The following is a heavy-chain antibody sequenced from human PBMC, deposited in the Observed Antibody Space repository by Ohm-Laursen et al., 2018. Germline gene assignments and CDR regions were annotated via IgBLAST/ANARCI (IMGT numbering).Heavy chain of an antibody. D-gene: IGHD6-19*01. CDR2: ISGSGGST. CDR3: ARDYREQWLVTDYYYGMDV. Sequence: SLRLSCAASGFTFSNFAMSWVRQAPRKGLEWVSGISGSGGSTYYADSVKGRFTISRDNSKNTLYLQMNSLRAEDTAVYYCARDYREQWLVTDYYYGMDVWGQGTTVTVSS. J-gene: IGHJ6*02. V-gene: IGHV3-23*01. CDR1: GFTFSNFA.